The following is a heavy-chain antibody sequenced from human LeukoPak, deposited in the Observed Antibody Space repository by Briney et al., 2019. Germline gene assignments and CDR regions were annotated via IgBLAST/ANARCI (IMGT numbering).Heavy chain of an antibody. CDR2: INPNSGGT. Sequence: ASVKVSCKASGNIFTGYYLHWVRQAPGQGLEWMGWINPNSGGTNYAQKFQGRVTMTRDTSISTAYMELSRLRSDDTAVYYCARDLDTAMVLYYFDYWGQGTLVTVSS. J-gene: IGHJ4*02. CDR3: ARDLDTAMVLYYFDY. V-gene: IGHV1-2*02. CDR1: GNIFTGYY. D-gene: IGHD5-18*01.